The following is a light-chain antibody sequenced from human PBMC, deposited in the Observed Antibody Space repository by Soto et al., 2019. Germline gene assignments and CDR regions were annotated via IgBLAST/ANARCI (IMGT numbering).Light chain of an antibody. CDR1: QSVSSY. J-gene: IGKJ3*01. V-gene: IGKV3-11*01. Sequence: EIVLTQSPAILSLSPGERATLSCRASQSVSSYLAWYQQKPGQAPRLLMYDASNRATGIPARFSGSGSGTDYTPTISSLEPEDFAVYYCQQRSNWPPEFGPGTKVDIK. CDR3: QQRSNWPPE. CDR2: DAS.